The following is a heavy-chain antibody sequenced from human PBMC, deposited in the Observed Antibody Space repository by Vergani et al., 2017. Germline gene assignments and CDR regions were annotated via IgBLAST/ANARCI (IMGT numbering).Heavy chain of an antibody. J-gene: IGHJ4*02. CDR2: IRVPGLST. V-gene: IGHV3-23*01. CDR1: GFPFSNSA. D-gene: IGHD2-21*01. Sequence: EVHLLESGGGLVQSGGSLRLSFAASGFPFSNSALSWVRRAPGRGLAWFSSIRVPGLSTYYADYLKGRFSISRDNSKNTVYLQINSLRAEDTAFYYCADLYGDDGFSPFWGQGTLVTVSS. CDR3: ADLYGDDGFSPF.